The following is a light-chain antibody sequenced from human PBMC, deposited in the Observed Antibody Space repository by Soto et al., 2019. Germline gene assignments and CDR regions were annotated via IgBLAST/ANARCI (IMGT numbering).Light chain of an antibody. CDR1: RSVSSN. J-gene: IGKJ1*01. V-gene: IGKV3-15*01. CDR2: DAS. CDR3: QQYHNWPLT. Sequence: EIVMTQSPATLSVSPGERATLSCWASRSVSSNLAGYHQKPGQAPRLLIYDASTRATGIPARFSGSGSGTDFTLTISRPQSEDSAVYYCQQYHNWPLTFGQGTKVEIK.